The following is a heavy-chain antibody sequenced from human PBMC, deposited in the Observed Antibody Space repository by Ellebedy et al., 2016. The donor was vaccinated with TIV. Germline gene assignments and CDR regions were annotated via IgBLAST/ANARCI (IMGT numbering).Heavy chain of an antibody. D-gene: IGHD6-19*01. Sequence: GESLKISCAASGFTFSSSAMSWVRQAPGKGLEWVSSIRSGGDTSYAGSVKGRFSISRDTSESTLYLQMNNLRVEDTAVYYCATTSGYGTGWFGRNDHWGQGTLVTVSS. V-gene: IGHV3-23*01. CDR1: GFTFSSSA. CDR3: ATTSGYGTGWFGRNDH. CDR2: IRSGGDT. J-gene: IGHJ4*02.